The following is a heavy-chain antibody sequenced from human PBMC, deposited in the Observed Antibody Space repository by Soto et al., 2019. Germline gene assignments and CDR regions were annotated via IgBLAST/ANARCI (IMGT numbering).Heavy chain of an antibody. Sequence: EVQLVESGGGLVQPGGSLRLSCAASGFTFSSYWMHWVRQAPGKGLVWVSRINSDGSSTSYADSVKGRFTISRDNAKNTLYLQMNSLRAEYTAVYYCARVQLRYFDCHCDYWGQGTLVTVSS. V-gene: IGHV3-74*01. CDR1: GFTFSSYW. CDR3: ARVQLRYFDCHCDY. CDR2: INSDGSST. D-gene: IGHD3-9*01. J-gene: IGHJ4*02.